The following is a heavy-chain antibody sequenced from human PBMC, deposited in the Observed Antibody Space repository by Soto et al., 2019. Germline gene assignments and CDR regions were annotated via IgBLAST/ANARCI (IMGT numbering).Heavy chain of an antibody. CDR1: GCSFITSYY. CDR3: ARDTGYDHDAFDI. Sequence: AAVKVSCKASGCSFITSYYMHWVRQAPGQGLEWMGIINPTGSMTKYSQRFQGRLTMTRDTSTSTDYMELTTLTSEDTAVYFCARDTGYDHDAFDIWGQGTMVTVSS. J-gene: IGHJ3*02. CDR2: INPTGSMT. V-gene: IGHV1-46*01. D-gene: IGHD5-12*01.